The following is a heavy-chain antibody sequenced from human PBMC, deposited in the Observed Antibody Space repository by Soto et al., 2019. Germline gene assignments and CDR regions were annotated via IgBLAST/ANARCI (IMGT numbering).Heavy chain of an antibody. J-gene: IGHJ4*02. D-gene: IGHD3-9*01. CDR3: AKETGPQGGFDY. CDR1: GFTFSNYA. Sequence: AVGSLRLGCAVSGFTFSNYAMHWVRQAPGKGLEWVAVISKDGSNKYYGDFVKGRFTISRDSSKNTLYLQMNSLREEDTAVYYCAKETGPQGGFDYWGQGTLVTVSS. V-gene: IGHV3-30*18. CDR2: ISKDGSNK.